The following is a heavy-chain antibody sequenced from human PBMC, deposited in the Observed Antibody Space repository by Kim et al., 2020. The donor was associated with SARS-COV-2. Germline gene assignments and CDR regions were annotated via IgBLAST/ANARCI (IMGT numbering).Heavy chain of an antibody. CDR2: INSDGSST. V-gene: IGHV3-74*01. D-gene: IGHD3-3*01. Sequence: GGSLRLSCAASGFTFSSYWMHWVRQAPGKGLVWVSRINSDGSSTSYADSVKGRFTISRDNAKNTLYLQMNSLRAEDTAVYYCARDLDDFWSGYYTITYYYYGMDVWGQGTTVTVSS. CDR3: ARDLDDFWSGYYTITYYYYGMDV. CDR1: GFTFSSYW. J-gene: IGHJ6*02.